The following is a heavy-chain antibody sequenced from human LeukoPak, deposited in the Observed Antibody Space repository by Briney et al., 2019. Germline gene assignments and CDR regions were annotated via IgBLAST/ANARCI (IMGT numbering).Heavy chain of an antibody. V-gene: IGHV3-9*01. CDR3: AKGLGYCSSTSCYENWFDP. D-gene: IGHD2-2*01. CDR1: GFTFYDYA. CDR2: ISWNSGSI. Sequence: GGSLRLSCAASGFTFYDYAMHWVRQAPGKGLEWVSGISWNSGSIGYADSVKGRFTISRDNAKNSLYLQMNSLRAEDTALYYCAKGLGYCSSTSCYENWFDPWGQGTLVTVSS. J-gene: IGHJ5*02.